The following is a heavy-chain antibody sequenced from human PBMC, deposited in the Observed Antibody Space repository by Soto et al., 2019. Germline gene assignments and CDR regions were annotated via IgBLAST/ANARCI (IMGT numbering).Heavy chain of an antibody. V-gene: IGHV3-23*01. J-gene: IGHJ4*02. CDR2: ISGSGGST. CDR1: GFTFSNYA. Sequence: QPGGSLRLSCAASGFTFSNYAMSWVRQAPGKGLEWVSGISGSGGSTNYADSVKGRFTISRDNSKNTLYLQMNSLRAEDTAVYYCAFDRSGELFQLDYWGQGTLVTVSS. CDR3: AFDRSGELFQLDY. D-gene: IGHD3-10*01.